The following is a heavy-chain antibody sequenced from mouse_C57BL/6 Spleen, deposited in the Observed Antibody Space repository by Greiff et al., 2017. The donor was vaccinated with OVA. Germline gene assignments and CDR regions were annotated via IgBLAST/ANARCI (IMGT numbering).Heavy chain of an antibody. CDR2: IDPSDSYT. Sequence: QVQLQQSGAELVMPGASVKLSCKASGYTFTSYWMHWVKQRSGQGLEWIGEIDPSDSYTNYNQKFKGKSTLTVDKSSSTAYMQLSSLTSEDSAVYYCASPGGYGSRSYWYFDVWGTGTTVTVSS. CDR1: GYTFTSYW. D-gene: IGHD1-1*01. CDR3: ASPGGYGSRSYWYFDV. V-gene: IGHV1-69*01. J-gene: IGHJ1*03.